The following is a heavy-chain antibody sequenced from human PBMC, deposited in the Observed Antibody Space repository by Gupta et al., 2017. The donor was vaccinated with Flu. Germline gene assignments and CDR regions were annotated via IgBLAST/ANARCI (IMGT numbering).Heavy chain of an antibody. V-gene: IGHV4-39*01. CDR3: ARRGTWGDPRIDR. Sequence: SGVIVGSTSYYWVWIRQSPGKGLEWLGYVYYNGRTHYDPSPRGRVTISIDASKNQFSLNLTSVTAADTAIYYCARRGTWGDPRIDRGGQGTLVTVSS. CDR1: GVIVGSTSYY. D-gene: IGHD2-21*01. J-gene: IGHJ5*02. CDR2: VYYNGRT.